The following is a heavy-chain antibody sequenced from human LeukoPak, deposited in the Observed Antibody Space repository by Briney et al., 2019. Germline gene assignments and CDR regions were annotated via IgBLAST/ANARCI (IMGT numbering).Heavy chain of an antibody. J-gene: IGHJ4*02. CDR3: ARVVWSGYYLPGWFDY. CDR1: GGSISSSSYY. Sequence: SETLSLTCTVSGGSISSSSYYWGWIRQPPGKGLEWIGNLYYSGSNYYNPSLKSRVSIFADTSKNQFSLILNSVTAADTAVYYCARVVWSGYYLPGWFDYWRQGTLVTVSS. D-gene: IGHD3-3*01. V-gene: IGHV4-39*01. CDR2: LYYSGSN.